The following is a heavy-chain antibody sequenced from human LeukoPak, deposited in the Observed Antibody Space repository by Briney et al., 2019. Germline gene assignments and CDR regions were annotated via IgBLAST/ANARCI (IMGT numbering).Heavy chain of an antibody. V-gene: IGHV1-46*01. J-gene: IGHJ4*02. CDR3: ARDLDGAWSIDY. D-gene: IGHD3-3*01. CDR2: MHPRDGGT. CDR1: GGTFSSYA. Sequence: ASVKVSCKASGGTFSSYAISWVRQAPGQGLEWMGIMHPRDGGTKYARQFQGRVTMTRDTSTSTVYMELNSLTSEDTALYYCARDLDGAWSIDYWGQGTLVTVSS.